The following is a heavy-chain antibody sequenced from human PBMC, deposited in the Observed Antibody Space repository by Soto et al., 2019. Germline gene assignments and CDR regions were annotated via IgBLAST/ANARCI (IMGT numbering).Heavy chain of an antibody. J-gene: IGHJ3*02. Sequence: EVQLLESGGGLVQPGGSLRLSCAASGFTFSSYAMSWVRQAPGKGLEWVSAISGSGGSTYYADSVKGRFTISRDNSKNTLYLQMNSLRAEDTAVYYCAPPGGAAPYAFDIWGQGTMVTVSS. CDR2: ISGSGGST. V-gene: IGHV3-23*01. D-gene: IGHD6-6*01. CDR1: GFTFSSYA. CDR3: APPGGAAPYAFDI.